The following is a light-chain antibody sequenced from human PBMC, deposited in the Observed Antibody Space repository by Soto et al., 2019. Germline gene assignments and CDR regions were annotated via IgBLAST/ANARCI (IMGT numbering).Light chain of an antibody. V-gene: IGKV4-1*01. CDR3: QQYYRGRT. CDR2: WAS. J-gene: IGKJ1*01. Sequence: DIVMTQCPDSLAVSLGERATINCKSSQSILSSSNNKNYLAWYQQKPGQPPKLLIYWASTRESGVPDRFTGSGSGIDFTLTISSLRAEDVAVYYCQQYYRGRTLGQGTKVEIK. CDR1: QSILSSSNNKNY.